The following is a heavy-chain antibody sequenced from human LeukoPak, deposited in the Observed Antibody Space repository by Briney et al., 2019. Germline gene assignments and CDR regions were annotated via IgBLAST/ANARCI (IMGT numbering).Heavy chain of an antibody. CDR2: IQHDGGVT. J-gene: IGHJ4*02. CDR1: RFSFRTTW. Sequence: GGSLSLSCTASRFSFRTTWMSWVRQAPVKGLEWVAIIQHDGGVTFYVDSVKGRFTISRDNAKNSLFLQMNSLRAEDTAVYYCVSGDGRGYGSECWGQGTLVTVSS. CDR3: VSGDGRGYGSEC. V-gene: IGHV3-7*01. D-gene: IGHD5-18*01.